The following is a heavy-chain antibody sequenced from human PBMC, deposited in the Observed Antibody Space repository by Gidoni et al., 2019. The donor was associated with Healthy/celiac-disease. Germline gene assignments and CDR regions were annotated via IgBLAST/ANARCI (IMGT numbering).Heavy chain of an antibody. D-gene: IGHD3-10*01. V-gene: IGHV3-74*01. CDR3: ARDIGELLYQFGY. CDR2: SNSDGSST. CDR1: GFTFSSYW. Sequence: EVQLVESGGGLVQPGGSLRLSCAASGFTFSSYWMHWVRQAPGQGLVWVSRSNSDGSSTSYADSVKGRFTISRDNAKNTLYLQMNSLRAEDTAVYYCARDIGELLYQFGYWGQGTLVTVSS. J-gene: IGHJ4*02.